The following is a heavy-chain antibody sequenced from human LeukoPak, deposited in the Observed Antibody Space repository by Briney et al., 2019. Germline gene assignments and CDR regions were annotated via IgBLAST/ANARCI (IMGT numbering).Heavy chain of an antibody. CDR3: ARDQNGDLDY. J-gene: IGHJ4*02. V-gene: IGHV4-59*01. D-gene: IGHD4-17*01. CDR1: GGSITSYY. CDR2: ISYSGST. Sequence: SETLSLTCSVSGGSITSYYWSWIRQPPGKGLEWIGYISYSGSTNYNPSLKSRVSISIDTSKNQFSLKLSSVTAADTAVYYCARDQNGDLDYWGQGTLVTVSS.